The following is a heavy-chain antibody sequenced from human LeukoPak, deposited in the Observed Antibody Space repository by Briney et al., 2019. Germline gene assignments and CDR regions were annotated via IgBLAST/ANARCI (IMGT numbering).Heavy chain of an antibody. J-gene: IGHJ5*02. CDR1: GYTFTGYY. V-gene: IGHV1-18*04. Sequence: ASVKVSCKASGYTFTGYYMHWVRQAPGQGLEWMGWISAYNGNTNYAQKLQGRVTMTTDTSTSTAYMELRSLRSDDTAVYYCARDLTTGRLSAWGQGTLVTVSS. D-gene: IGHD1-1*01. CDR3: ARDLTTGRLSA. CDR2: ISAYNGNT.